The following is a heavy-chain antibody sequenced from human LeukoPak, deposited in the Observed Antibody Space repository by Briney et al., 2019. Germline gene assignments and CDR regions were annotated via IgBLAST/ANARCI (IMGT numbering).Heavy chain of an antibody. CDR2: IVVRSGNT. CDR3: AVGYYYGSGTPGMDV. D-gene: IGHD3-10*01. Sequence: SVKVSRKASVFTFINSAMQWVRQARGQRLEWIRWIVVRSGNTNYAQKFQERVTITRDMSTSTAYMELSSLRSEDTAVYYCAVGYYYGSGTPGMDVWGKGTTVTDSS. J-gene: IGHJ6*03. CDR1: VFTFINSA. V-gene: IGHV1-58*02.